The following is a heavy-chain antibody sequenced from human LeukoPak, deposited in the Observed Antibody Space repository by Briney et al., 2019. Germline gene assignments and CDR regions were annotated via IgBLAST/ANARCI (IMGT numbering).Heavy chain of an antibody. V-gene: IGHV3-23*01. CDR2: ISGSGGST. CDR1: GFTFSSYA. Sequence: GGSLRLSCAASGFTFSSYAMSWVRQAPGKGLEWVSAISGSGGSTYYADSVKGRFTISRDNAKNSLYLQMNSLRAEDTALYYCAKVQSRYYYGSGRVAYWGQGTLVTVSS. CDR3: AKVQSRYYYGSGRVAY. J-gene: IGHJ4*02. D-gene: IGHD3-10*01.